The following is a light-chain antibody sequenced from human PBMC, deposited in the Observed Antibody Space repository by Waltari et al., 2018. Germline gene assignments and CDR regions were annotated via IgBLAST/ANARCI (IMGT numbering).Light chain of an antibody. V-gene: IGKV1-12*01. CDR1: HGNSSW. J-gene: IGKJ1*01. Sequence: DIQMTQFPSSVSSSVGDRVTITCRASHGNSSWLSWYQQKPGKAPKLLIYAASSLQSVVPSRFSGSGSGTDFTLTINSLQPEDFATYYCQQSNSFPQTFGQGTKVEIK. CDR3: QQSNSFPQT. CDR2: AAS.